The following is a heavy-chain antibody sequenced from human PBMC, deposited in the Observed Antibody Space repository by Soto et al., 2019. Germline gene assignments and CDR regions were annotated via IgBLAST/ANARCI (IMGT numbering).Heavy chain of an antibody. J-gene: IGHJ4*02. Sequence: PSETLSLTCTVSCCYISSYYWSWIRQPPGKGLEWIGYIYYSGSTNYNPSLKSRVTISRDTSKNQFSLKLTSVTAADTALYYCRKVLVGATGHTDSDSWGPGTLVTVSS. D-gene: IGHD2-15*01. CDR3: RKVLVGATGHTDSDS. CDR2: IYYSGST. V-gene: IGHV4-59*08. CDR1: CCYISSYY.